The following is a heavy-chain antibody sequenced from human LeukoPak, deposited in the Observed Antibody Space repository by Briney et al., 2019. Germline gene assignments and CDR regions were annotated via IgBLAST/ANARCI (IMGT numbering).Heavy chain of an antibody. Sequence: ASVKVSCKASGYTFTSYGISWVRQAPGQGLEWMGWISAYNGNTNYAQKPQGRVTMTTDTSTSTAYMELRSLRSDDTAVYYCARAPPLRFLEWLLPRAFDIWGQGTMVTVSS. CDR1: GYTFTSYG. CDR3: ARAPPLRFLEWLLPRAFDI. J-gene: IGHJ3*02. CDR2: ISAYNGNT. V-gene: IGHV1-18*01. D-gene: IGHD3-3*01.